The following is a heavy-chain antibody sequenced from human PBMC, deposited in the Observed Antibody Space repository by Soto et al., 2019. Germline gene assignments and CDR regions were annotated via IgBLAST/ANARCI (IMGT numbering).Heavy chain of an antibody. CDR1: GYSFTSQY. V-gene: IGHV1-46*01. CDR2: INPRDGKT. Sequence: QVQLVQSGPEVKKPGAPVKIACKASGYSFTSQYIHWVRHAPGQGFQWMGIINPRDGKTTYAQNFQGTITMTRDTSTSTLYLELTSLTSDDTAVYYCGRVGQVLAETFDSWGQGTLITVSS. CDR3: GRVGQVLAETFDS. J-gene: IGHJ4*02. D-gene: IGHD3-3*01.